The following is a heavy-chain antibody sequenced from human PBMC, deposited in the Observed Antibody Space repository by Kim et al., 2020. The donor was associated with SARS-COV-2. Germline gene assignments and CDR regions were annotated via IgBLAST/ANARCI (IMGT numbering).Heavy chain of an antibody. J-gene: IGHJ4*02. V-gene: IGHV4-4*02. CDR3: ASDYLGSGRALRY. Sequence: SETLSLTCTVSGASLNTGDWWSWVRQSPGNNLEWMGEILHSGSTNYNPSLKSRVTISLDKSKNQFSLEVTSVTAADTALYFCASDYLGSGRALRYWGQGTLVTVSS. CDR2: ILHSGST. CDR1: GASLNTGDW. D-gene: IGHD3-10*01.